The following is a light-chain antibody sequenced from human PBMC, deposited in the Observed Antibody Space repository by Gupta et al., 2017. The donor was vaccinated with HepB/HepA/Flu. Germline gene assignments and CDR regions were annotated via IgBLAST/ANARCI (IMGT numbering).Light chain of an antibody. CDR1: QSVGRNY. J-gene: IGKJ1*01. CDR2: EAS. Sequence: ETVLTQSPGTLSLSPGERATLSCRASQSVGRNYLAWFQQKPGQAPRLLIYEASIRATGIPDRFSGSGAGTDFTLTISRRETEDFVVYYWQQYGRSRTFGQGTKVEIK. V-gene: IGKV3-20*01. CDR3: QQYGRSRT.